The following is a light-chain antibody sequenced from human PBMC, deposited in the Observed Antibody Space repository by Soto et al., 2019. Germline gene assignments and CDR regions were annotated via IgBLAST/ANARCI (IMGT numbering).Light chain of an antibody. CDR2: DAS. CDR3: QQYGSSPRT. CDR1: QSVGSSY. Sequence: IVLTQSPATLSLSPWERATLSCGASQSVGSSYLAWYQQKPGLAPRLLIYDASSRATGIPDRFSGSGSGTDFTLTISRLEPEDFAVYYCQQYGSSPRTFGQGTKVDIK. J-gene: IGKJ1*01. V-gene: IGKV3D-20*01.